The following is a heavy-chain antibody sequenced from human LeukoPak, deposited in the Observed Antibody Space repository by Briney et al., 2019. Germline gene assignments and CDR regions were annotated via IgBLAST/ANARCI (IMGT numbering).Heavy chain of an antibody. CDR3: VKGGYCSGGSCYSPGWFDP. CDR1: GFTFSSYA. V-gene: IGHV3-30-3*01. D-gene: IGHD2-15*01. J-gene: IGHJ5*02. CDR2: ISYDGSNK. Sequence: GGSLRLSCAASGFTFSSYAMHWVRQAPGKGLEWVAVISYDGSNKYYADSVKGRFTISRDNSKNTLYLQMNSLRAEDTAVYYCVKGGYCSGGSCYSPGWFDPWGQGTLVTVSS.